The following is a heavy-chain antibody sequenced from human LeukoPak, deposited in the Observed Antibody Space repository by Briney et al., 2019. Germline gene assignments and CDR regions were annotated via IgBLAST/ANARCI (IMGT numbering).Heavy chain of an antibody. CDR2: IYTTGKT. D-gene: IGHD3-16*01. V-gene: IGHV4-4*07. CDR3: ARHGYTASHYFLDY. J-gene: IGHJ4*02. Sequence: SETLSLICTVSSGSINSYYWGWVRQPAGRGLEWIGRIYTTGKTDYNPSLKSRLTMSVDTSKRQFSLNLTSVTAADTAIYFCARHGYTASHYFLDYWSQGTLVTVPS. CDR1: SGSINSYY.